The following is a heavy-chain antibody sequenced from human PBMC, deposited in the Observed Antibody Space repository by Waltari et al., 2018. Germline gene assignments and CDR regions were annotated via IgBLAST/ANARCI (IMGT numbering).Heavy chain of an antibody. CDR3: ARFSSSWYYFDY. Sequence: QVQLQQWGAGLLKPSETLSLTCPVYGGSFSGSYWGWIRQPPGKGLEWIGEIKHSGSTNYNPSLKSRVTISVDTSKNQFSLKLSSVTAADTAVYYCARFSSSWYYFDYWGQGTLVTVSS. J-gene: IGHJ4*02. CDR1: GGSFSGSY. D-gene: IGHD6-13*01. CDR2: IKHSGST. V-gene: IGHV4-34*01.